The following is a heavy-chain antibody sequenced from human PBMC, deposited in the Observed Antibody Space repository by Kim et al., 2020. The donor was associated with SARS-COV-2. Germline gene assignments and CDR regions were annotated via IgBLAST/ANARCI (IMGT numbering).Heavy chain of an antibody. D-gene: IGHD6-19*01. CDR3: ARDLRLSLIAVAGRGAFDI. CDR1: GFTFSSYW. V-gene: IGHV3-7*01. Sequence: GGSLRLSCAASGFTFSSYWMSWVRQAPGKGLEWVANIKQDGSEKYYVDSVKGRFTISRDNAKNSLYLQMNSLRAEDTAVYYCARDLRLSLIAVAGRGAFDIWGQGTMVTVSS. J-gene: IGHJ3*02. CDR2: IKQDGSEK.